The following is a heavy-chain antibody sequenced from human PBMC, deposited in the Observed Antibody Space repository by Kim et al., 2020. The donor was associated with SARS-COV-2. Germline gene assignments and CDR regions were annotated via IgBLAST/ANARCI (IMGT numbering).Heavy chain of an antibody. Sequence: YTTPTLRRRVTIPVDTSKTQFSLKLSSVTAADTAVYYCARQYWGITVQDYWGQGTLVTVSS. CDR3: ARQYWGITVQDY. V-gene: IGHV4-39*01. J-gene: IGHJ4*02. D-gene: IGHD3-16*01.